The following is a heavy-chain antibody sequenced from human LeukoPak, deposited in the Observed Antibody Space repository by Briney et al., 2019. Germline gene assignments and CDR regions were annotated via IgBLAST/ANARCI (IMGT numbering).Heavy chain of an antibody. CDR3: ARETTAITGRPDS. D-gene: IGHD4-17*01. CDR1: GSSINTGDYY. CDR2: IYYSGNT. J-gene: IGHJ4*02. V-gene: IGHV4-30-4*08. Sequence: PSQTLSLTCSVSGSSINTGDYYWHWIRQPPGKGLEWIGYIYYSGNTYTKPSLESRVSISIDTSKNQFSLNLTSVTAADTAVYYCARETTAITGRPDSWGQGTLVTVSS.